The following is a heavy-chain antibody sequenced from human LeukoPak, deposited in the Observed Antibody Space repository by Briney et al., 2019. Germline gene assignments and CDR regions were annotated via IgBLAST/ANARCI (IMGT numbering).Heavy chain of an antibody. V-gene: IGHV1-18*01. Sequence: ASVKVSCKTSGYTFSTFGVSWVRQAPGQGLEWMGWINTNTGDTNYAQRVQGGVTMTTDTSTSTAYIELRSLKSDDTAVYFCARSGISGTTYVAFDFWGQGTMVTVSS. J-gene: IGHJ3*01. D-gene: IGHD1-14*01. CDR1: GYTFSTFG. CDR2: INTNTGDT. CDR3: ARSGISGTTYVAFDF.